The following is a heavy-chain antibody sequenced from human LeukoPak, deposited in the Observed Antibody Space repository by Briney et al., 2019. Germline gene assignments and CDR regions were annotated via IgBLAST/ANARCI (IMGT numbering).Heavy chain of an antibody. J-gene: IGHJ3*02. CDR2: ISYDGSNK. V-gene: IGHV3-30*04. Sequence: GRSLRLSCAASGFTFSSYAMHWVRQAPGKGLEWVAVISYDGSNKYYADSVKGRFTISRDNSKNTLYLQMNSLRAEDTAVYYCAREYDTMVRGVGDAFDIWGQGTMVTVSS. CDR3: AREYDTMVRGVGDAFDI. CDR1: GFTFSSYA. D-gene: IGHD3-10*01.